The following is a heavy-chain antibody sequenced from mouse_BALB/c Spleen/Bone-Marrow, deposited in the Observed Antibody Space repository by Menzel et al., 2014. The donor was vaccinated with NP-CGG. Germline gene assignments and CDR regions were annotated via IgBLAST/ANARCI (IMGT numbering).Heavy chain of an antibody. CDR3: ARDGNFAMDY. Sequence: EVHLVESGGGLVKPGGSLKLSCAVSGFTFSDYYMYWVHQNPEKRLEWVATINDGGSYTYYPDSVKGRFTISRDNAKNNLYLQMSSLKPEDTAMYYCARDGNFAMDYWGQGTSVTVSS. V-gene: IGHV5-4*02. CDR1: GFTFSDYY. J-gene: IGHJ4*01. CDR2: INDGGSYT. D-gene: IGHD2-1*01.